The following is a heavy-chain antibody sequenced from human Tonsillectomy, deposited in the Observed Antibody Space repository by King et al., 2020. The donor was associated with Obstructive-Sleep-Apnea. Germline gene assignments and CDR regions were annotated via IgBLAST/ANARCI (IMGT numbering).Heavy chain of an antibody. CDR3: AARGVPARGAFDI. CDR1: GGSISSYY. Sequence: QLQESGPGLVKPSETLSLTCTVSGGSISSYYWSWIRQPPGKGLEWIGYIYYSGSTNYNPSLKSRVTISVDTSKNQFSLKLSSVTAADTAVYYCAARGVPARGAFDIWGQGTMVTVSS. CDR2: IYYSGST. V-gene: IGHV4-59*01. J-gene: IGHJ3*02. D-gene: IGHD2-2*01.